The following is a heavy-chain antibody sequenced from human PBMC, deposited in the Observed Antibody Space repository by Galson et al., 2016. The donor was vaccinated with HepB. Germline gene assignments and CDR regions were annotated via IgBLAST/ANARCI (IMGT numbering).Heavy chain of an antibody. CDR3: ARADGFNTPFFDS. CDR2: MNSDGIRT. D-gene: IGHD5-24*01. CDR1: GFTFSSYW. J-gene: IGHJ4*02. V-gene: IGHV3-74*01. Sequence: SLRLSCAASGFTFSSYWMHWVRQTPGKGLVWVSRMNSDGIRTSHADSVAGRFTISRDNAKNTLYLQMDRLTAEDTAVYYCARADGFNTPFFDSWGQGTLVTVSS.